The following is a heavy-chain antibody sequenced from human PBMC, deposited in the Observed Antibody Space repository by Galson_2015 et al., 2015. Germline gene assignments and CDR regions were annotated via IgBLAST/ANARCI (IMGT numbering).Heavy chain of an antibody. D-gene: IGHD4-17*01. CDR3: ARRPFYGDFFDY. J-gene: IGHJ4*02. V-gene: IGHV2-5*02. CDR2: IYWDDDK. CDR1: GFSLSTNGVG. Sequence: PALVKPTQTLTLTCTFSGFSLSTNGVGVGWIRQPPRKALEWLALIYWDDDKRYSPSLKSRLTITKDTSKNQVVLTMTNMDPVDTTPYFCARRPFYGDFFDYWGQGTLVTVSS.